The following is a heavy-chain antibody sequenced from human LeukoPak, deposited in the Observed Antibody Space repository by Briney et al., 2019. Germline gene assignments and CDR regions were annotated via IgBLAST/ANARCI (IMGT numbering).Heavy chain of an antibody. J-gene: IGHJ5*02. D-gene: IGHD6-13*01. Sequence: PGGSLLLSCAASGFTFSSYSMNWVRPAPGKGLEWVSYISGSSSTIYYADSVKGRFTISRDNAKNSLYLQMNNLRDADTAVYYCARDPSVAAAGWGRWFDHWGQGTLVTVSS. CDR1: GFTFSSYS. CDR3: ARDPSVAAAGWGRWFDH. CDR2: ISGSSSTI. V-gene: IGHV3-48*02.